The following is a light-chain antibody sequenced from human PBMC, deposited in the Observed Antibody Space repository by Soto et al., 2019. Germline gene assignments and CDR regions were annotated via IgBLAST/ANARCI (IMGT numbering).Light chain of an antibody. CDR1: ESVASSY. J-gene: IGKJ4*01. Sequence: EIVMTQSPATLSVSPGERATLSCRASESVASSYLAWYQQIPGQAPRLLIYGASSRATGIPDRFSGSGSGTNFTLTIASLEPDDFAVYYCQQRSSWPYLTFGGGTKVDIK. V-gene: IGKV3D-20*02. CDR3: QQRSSWPYLT. CDR2: GAS.